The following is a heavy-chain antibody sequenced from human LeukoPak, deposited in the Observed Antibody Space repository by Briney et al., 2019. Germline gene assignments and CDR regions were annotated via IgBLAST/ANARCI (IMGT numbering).Heavy chain of an antibody. J-gene: IGHJ5*02. CDR2: INPSGGST. Sequence: ASVKVSCKASGYTFTSYYMHWVRQAPGQGLEWMGIINPSGGSTSYAQKFQGRVTMTRDMSTSTVYMELSSLKSEDTAVYYCARVILEWLLFYNWFDPWGQGTLVTVSS. CDR3: ARVILEWLLFYNWFDP. V-gene: IGHV1-46*01. D-gene: IGHD3-3*01. CDR1: GYTFTSYY.